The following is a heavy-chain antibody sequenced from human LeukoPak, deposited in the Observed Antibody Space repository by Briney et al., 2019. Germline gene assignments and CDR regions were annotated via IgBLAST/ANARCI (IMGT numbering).Heavy chain of an antibody. CDR2: ISYDGSNK. CDR3: AALDTAMSYHFDY. Sequence: GGSLRLSCAASGFTFSSYGMHWVRQAPGKGLEWVAVISYDGSNKYYADSVKGRFTISRDNSKNTLYLQMNSLRAEDTAVYYCAALDTAMSYHFDYWGQGTLVTVSS. CDR1: GFTFSSYG. J-gene: IGHJ4*02. D-gene: IGHD5-18*01. V-gene: IGHV3-30*03.